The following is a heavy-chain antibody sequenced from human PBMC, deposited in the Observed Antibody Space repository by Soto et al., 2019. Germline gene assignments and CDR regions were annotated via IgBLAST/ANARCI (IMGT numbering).Heavy chain of an antibody. D-gene: IGHD2-15*01. CDR3: AREVEGMDV. V-gene: IGHV3-30-3*01. CDR2: ISYDGSNK. CDR1: GFTFSSYA. J-gene: IGHJ6*02. Sequence: QVQLVESGGGVVQPGRSLRLSCAASGFTFSSYAMHWVRQAPGKGLEWVAVISYDGSNKYYADSVKGRFTISRDNSQNTLYLQMNSLRAEDTAVYYCAREVEGMDVWGQGTKVTVSS.